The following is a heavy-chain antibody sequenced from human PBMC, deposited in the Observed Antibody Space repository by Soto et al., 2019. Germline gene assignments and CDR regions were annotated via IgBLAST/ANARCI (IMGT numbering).Heavy chain of an antibody. CDR2: IYHSGST. V-gene: IGHV4-4*02. J-gene: IGHJ5*02. D-gene: IGHD4-17*01. CDR1: GGSISSSNW. CDR3: ASRTGDFAIWFDP. Sequence: QVQLQESGPGLVKPSGTLSLTCAVSGGSISSSNWWSWVRLPPGKGLEWIGEIYHSGSTNYNPSHKSRVTISIDKSKNQFSLKLSSVPAADTAVYYCASRTGDFAIWFDPWGQGTLVTVSS.